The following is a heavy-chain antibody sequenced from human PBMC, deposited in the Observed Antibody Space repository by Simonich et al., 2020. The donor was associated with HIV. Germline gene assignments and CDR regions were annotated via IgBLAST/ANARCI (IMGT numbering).Heavy chain of an antibody. CDR3: ATDLTSRDYYGSGSYLDY. Sequence: QVQLVQSGAEVKKPGASVKVSCKVSGYTLTELSMHWVRQAPGKGLVWMVGFDHEDDETNYAQKFQGRVTMTEDTSTDTAYMELSSLRSEDTAVYYCATDLTSRDYYGSGSYLDYWGQGTLVTVSS. CDR1: GYTLTELS. CDR2: FDHEDDET. V-gene: IGHV1-24*01. J-gene: IGHJ4*02. D-gene: IGHD3-10*01.